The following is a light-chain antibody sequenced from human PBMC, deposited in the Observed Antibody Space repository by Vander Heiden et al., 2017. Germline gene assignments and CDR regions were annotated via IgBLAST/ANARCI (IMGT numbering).Light chain of an antibody. Sequence: DTQLTQSPSSLSASVGDRDTITCQASQDISNYLNWYQQKPGKAPKLLIYDASNLETGVPSRCSGSGSGADFTFTISSLQPEDIATYYCQQYDKLPCTFGQGTKLEIK. CDR2: DAS. CDR1: QDISNY. J-gene: IGKJ2*02. V-gene: IGKV1-33*01. CDR3: QQYDKLPCT.